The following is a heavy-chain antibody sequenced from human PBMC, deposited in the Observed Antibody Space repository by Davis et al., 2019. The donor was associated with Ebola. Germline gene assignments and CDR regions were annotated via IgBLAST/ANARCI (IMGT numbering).Heavy chain of an antibody. CDR3: ARRGIYGDYVHY. J-gene: IGHJ4*02. CDR1: GGSIRNFY. D-gene: IGHD4-17*01. Sequence: GSLRLSCTVSGGSIRNFYWSWIRQPPGKELEWIGSIYYSGTTNYNPSLKSRVTISVDTSKNQLSLRLSSLIAADTAVYFCARRGIYGDYVHYWGRGTLITVSS. V-gene: IGHV4-59*13. CDR2: IYYSGTT.